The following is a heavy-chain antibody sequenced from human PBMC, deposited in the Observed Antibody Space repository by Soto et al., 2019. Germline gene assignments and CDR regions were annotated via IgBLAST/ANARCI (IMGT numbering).Heavy chain of an antibody. D-gene: IGHD4-17*01. CDR1: GYTFTIYC. CDR2: IYPSDSDT. V-gene: IGHV5-51*01. J-gene: IGHJ4*02. Sequence: GESLKISCKVSGYTFTIYCIGWVRQMPGKGLEWMGIIYPSDSDTRYSPSFQGQVTISADKSINTAYLQWNSLKASDTAIYYCARPANTVADHFDLWGQGTPVTVSS. CDR3: ARPANTVADHFDL.